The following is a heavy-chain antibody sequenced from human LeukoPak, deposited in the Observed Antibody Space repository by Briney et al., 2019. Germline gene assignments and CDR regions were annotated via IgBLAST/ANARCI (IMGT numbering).Heavy chain of an antibody. V-gene: IGHV3-23*01. CDR2: MCASGDIT. CDR3: AKDVGIGGRSLYFDY. J-gene: IGHJ4*02. CDR1: GFTFCSYA. Sequence: GGSLRLSCAASGFTFCSYALSWVRQAPGRREGWVSAMCASGDITYYADSVKGRFTISRDNSKNTLYLQLNRLRLEDTAVYYCAKDVGIGGRSLYFDYWGQGTLVTVSS. D-gene: IGHD2-15*01.